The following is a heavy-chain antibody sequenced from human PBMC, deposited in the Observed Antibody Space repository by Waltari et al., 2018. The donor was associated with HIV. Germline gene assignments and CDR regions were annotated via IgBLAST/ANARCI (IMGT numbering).Heavy chain of an antibody. D-gene: IGHD3-10*01. CDR1: GGSFSGYF. CDR3: ARVFGGGHFDY. V-gene: IGHV4-34*01. CDR2: INQSGNT. Sequence: QVQLQQWGAGLLKPSETLSLTCAVYGGSFSGYFWTWIRQAKGKGLEWIGEINQSGNTRYNPSLKSRVTTSIDTSKNQFSLRLNSVTAADTAVYYCARVFGGGHFDYWGRGTLVTVS. J-gene: IGHJ4*02.